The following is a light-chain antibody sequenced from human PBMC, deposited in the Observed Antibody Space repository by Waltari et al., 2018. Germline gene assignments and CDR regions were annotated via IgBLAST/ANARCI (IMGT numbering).Light chain of an antibody. Sequence: EVVLTQSPGTLSLSPGERATLSCRASQSVSSGYLDWYQQKPAQAPRLLIYGASSRATGIPDRFSGSGSGTGFNLTISRLESEDFAMYYCQQYGSSITFGQGTRLEIK. CDR2: GAS. V-gene: IGKV3-20*01. CDR3: QQYGSSIT. CDR1: QSVSSGY. J-gene: IGKJ5*01.